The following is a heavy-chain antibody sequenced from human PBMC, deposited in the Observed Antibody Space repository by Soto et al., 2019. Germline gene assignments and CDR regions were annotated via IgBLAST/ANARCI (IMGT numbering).Heavy chain of an antibody. D-gene: IGHD3-22*01. CDR3: ARDYYDSSGYYY. CDR2: IIPIFGTA. Sequence: SVKVSCKASGGTFSSYAISWVRQAPGQGLEWMGGIIPIFGTANYAQKFQGRVTITADKSTSTAYMELSSLRSEDTAVYYCARDYYDSSGYYYWGQGTLVTVSS. CDR1: GGTFSSYA. V-gene: IGHV1-69*06. J-gene: IGHJ4*02.